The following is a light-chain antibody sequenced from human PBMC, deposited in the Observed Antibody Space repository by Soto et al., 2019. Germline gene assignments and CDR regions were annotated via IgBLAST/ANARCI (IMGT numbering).Light chain of an antibody. CDR2: EVS. J-gene: IGLJ1*01. CDR1: SSDVGSYNR. CDR3: SSYTSSSTYA. V-gene: IGLV2-18*02. Sequence: QSVLTQPPSVSGSPGQSVTISCTGTSSDVGSYNRVSWYQQPPGTAPKLMIYEVSNRPSGVPDRFSGSKSGNTASLTISGLQAEDEADHYCSSYTSSSTYAFGTGTKVTVL.